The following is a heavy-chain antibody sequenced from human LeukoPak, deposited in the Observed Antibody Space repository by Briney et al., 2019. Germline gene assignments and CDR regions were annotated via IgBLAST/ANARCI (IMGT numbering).Heavy chain of an antibody. CDR3: ARDLERYYGSGSYLDY. CDR1: GFTFSSYG. D-gene: IGHD3-10*01. Sequence: PGRSLRLSCAASGFTFSSYGMHWARQAPGKGLEWVAVIWYDGSNKYYADSVKGRFTISRDNSKNTLYLQMNSLRAEDTAVYYCARDLERYYGSGSYLDYWGQGTLVTVSS. J-gene: IGHJ4*02. V-gene: IGHV3-33*01. CDR2: IWYDGSNK.